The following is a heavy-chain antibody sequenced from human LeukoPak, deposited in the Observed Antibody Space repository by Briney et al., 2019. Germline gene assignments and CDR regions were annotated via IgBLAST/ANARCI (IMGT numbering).Heavy chain of an antibody. CDR2: IYHSGST. V-gene: IGHV4-4*02. CDR3: VGGSGWYEGYFDY. J-gene: IGHJ4*02. Sequence: SETLSLTCAVSGGSISSSNWWSWVRQPPGKGLEWIGEIYHSGSTNYNPSLKSRVTISVDKSKNQFSLKLSSVTAADTAVYYCVGGSGWYEGYFDYWGQETLVTVSS. CDR1: GGSISSSNW. D-gene: IGHD6-19*01.